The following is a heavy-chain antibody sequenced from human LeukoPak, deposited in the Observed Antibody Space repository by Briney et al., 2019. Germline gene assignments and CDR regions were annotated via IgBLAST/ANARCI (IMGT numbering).Heavy chain of an antibody. J-gene: IGHJ3*02. Sequence: ASVNVSCKASGYTFTGYDIQLGRQAPGQGLGWMGWMEPNSGDTHYPPKFQGKATLKRETSISKAYMGLSRLRSADTAVYSCVKSIVGPAGRGAFDMWGQGTMVTVSS. D-gene: IGHD1-26*01. CDR1: GYTFTGYD. CDR3: VKSIVGPAGRGAFDM. CDR2: MEPNSGDT. V-gene: IGHV1-2*02.